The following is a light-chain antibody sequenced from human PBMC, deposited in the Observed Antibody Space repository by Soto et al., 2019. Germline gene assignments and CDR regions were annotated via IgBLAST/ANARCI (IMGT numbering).Light chain of an antibody. Sequence: EIVMTQSPATLSVSPGEGVTLSCRASQSVSSDLAWYQQKPGQSPRLLMYGAYTRATDIPARFSGGGSGTEFTLTISSLQSEDVAIYYCQQYHDWPPITFGPGTKVDIK. V-gene: IGKV3-15*01. J-gene: IGKJ3*01. CDR1: QSVSSD. CDR2: GAY. CDR3: QQYHDWPPIT.